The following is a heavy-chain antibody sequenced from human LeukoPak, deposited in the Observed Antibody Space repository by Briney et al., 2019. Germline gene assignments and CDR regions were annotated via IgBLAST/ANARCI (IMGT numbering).Heavy chain of an antibody. Sequence: SQTLSLTCTVSGGSISSGSYYWSWIRQPAGKGLEWIGHIYTSGSTYYNPSLKSRVTISVDTSENQLFLKLSSVTAADTAVYYCARSYYGSGSYQGYWGQGTLVTVSS. CDR3: ARSYYGSGSYQGY. J-gene: IGHJ4*02. D-gene: IGHD3-10*01. V-gene: IGHV4-61*09. CDR2: IYTSGST. CDR1: GGSISSGSYY.